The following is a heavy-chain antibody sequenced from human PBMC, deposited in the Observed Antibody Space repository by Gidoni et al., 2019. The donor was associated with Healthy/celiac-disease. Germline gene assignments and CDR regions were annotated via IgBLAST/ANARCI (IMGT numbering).Heavy chain of an antibody. D-gene: IGHD5-18*01. V-gene: IGHV1-69*04. CDR1: GGTFSSYA. J-gene: IGHJ4*02. Sequence: QVQLVQSGAEVKQPGSSVKVSCKASGGTFSSYAISWVRQAPGQGCEWMGRIITILGIANYAQKCQGRVTITADKYTSTAYMELSSLRSEDTAVYYCAREDTAMAPDYWGQGTRVTVSS. CDR3: AREDTAMAPDY. CDR2: IITILGIA.